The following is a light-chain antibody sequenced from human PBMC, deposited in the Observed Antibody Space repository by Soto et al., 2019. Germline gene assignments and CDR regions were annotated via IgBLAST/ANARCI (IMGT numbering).Light chain of an antibody. CDR1: QSVRSY. J-gene: IGKJ4*01. Sequence: EIVLTQSPATLSLSPGERATLSCRASQSVRSYLAWYQQKIGQAPRLLIYDASNRATGIPARFSGSGSGTDFTLTISSLAPEDFAVYYCQQRSNWPLTFGGGTKVEIK. CDR3: QQRSNWPLT. CDR2: DAS. V-gene: IGKV3-11*01.